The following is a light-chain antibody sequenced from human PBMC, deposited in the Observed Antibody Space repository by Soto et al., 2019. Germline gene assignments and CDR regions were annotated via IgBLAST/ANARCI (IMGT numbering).Light chain of an antibody. CDR1: QSVSSTY. CDR3: QHYGTSPFT. CDR2: GAF. J-gene: IGKJ3*01. V-gene: IGKV3-20*01. Sequence: EIVLTQSPGTLSLSPGERATLSCRASQSVSSTYLAWYQHKPGQAPRLIIYGAFSRATGIPDRFSGSGSGTDFTLTISRLEPEDVAVYYCQHYGTSPFTFGPGTKVEIK.